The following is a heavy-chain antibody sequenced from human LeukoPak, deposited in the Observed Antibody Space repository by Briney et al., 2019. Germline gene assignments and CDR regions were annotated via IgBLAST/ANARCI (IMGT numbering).Heavy chain of an antibody. CDR3: ARTREI. Sequence: QPGGSLRLSCAASGFTFSSYAMHWVRQAPGKGLEWVAVISYDGSNKYYADSVKGRFTISRDNSKNTLYLQMNSLRAEDTAVYYCARTREIWGQGTLVTVSS. D-gene: IGHD1-26*01. CDR2: ISYDGSNK. CDR1: GFTFSSYA. J-gene: IGHJ4*02. V-gene: IGHV3-30-3*01.